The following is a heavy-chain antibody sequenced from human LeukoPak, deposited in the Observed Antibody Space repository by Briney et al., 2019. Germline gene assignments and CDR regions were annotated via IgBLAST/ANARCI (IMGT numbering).Heavy chain of an antibody. J-gene: IGHJ5*02. CDR3: ARGQRVFGQLVPKAGWFDP. CDR1: GGSFSGYY. CDR2: INHSGST. V-gene: IGHV4-34*01. D-gene: IGHD6-13*01. Sequence: SETLSLTCAVYGGSFSGYYWSWIRQPPGKGLEWIGEINHSGSTNYNPSLKSRVTISVDTSKNQFSLKLSSVTAADTAVYYCARGQRVFGQLVPKAGWFDPWGQGTLVTVS.